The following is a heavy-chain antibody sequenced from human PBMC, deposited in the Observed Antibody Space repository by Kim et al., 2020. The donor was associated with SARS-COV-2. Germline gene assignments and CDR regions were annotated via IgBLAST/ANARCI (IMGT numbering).Heavy chain of an antibody. CDR1: GFTFSSYW. CDR3: AREWGPYCSGGSCYPFVP. D-gene: IGHD2-15*01. Sequence: GGSLRLSCAASGFTFSSYWMHWVRQAPGKGLVWVSRINSDGSSTSYADSVKGRFTISRDNAKNTLYLQMNSLRAEDTAVYYCAREWGPYCSGGSCYPFVPWGPGTLVTVSS. V-gene: IGHV3-74*01. CDR2: INSDGSST. J-gene: IGHJ5*02.